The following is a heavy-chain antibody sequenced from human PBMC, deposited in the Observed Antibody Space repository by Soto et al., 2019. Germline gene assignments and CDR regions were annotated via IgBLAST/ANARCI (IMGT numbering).Heavy chain of an antibody. CDR3: ARDPFGGYSDSLGYYSY. Sequence: PSETLSLTCTVSGDSIISGGYYWTWIRQQPGQGLEWIGHIYYSGSTYYNPSLKSRLTISVDTSKNQFSLKLTSVTAADTAVYYCARDPFGGYSDSLGYYSYWRQGALVTVSS. CDR2: IYYSGST. J-gene: IGHJ4*02. CDR1: GDSIISGGYY. D-gene: IGHD3-22*01. V-gene: IGHV4-31*03.